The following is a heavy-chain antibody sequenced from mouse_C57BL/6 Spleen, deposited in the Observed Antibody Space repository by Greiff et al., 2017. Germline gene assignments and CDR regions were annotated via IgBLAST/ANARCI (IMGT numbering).Heavy chain of an antibody. CDR1: GYTFTSYW. CDR3: ARDDYDGFAY. CDR2: LDPNSGGT. Sequence: QVQLLQSGAELVKPGASVKLSCKASGYTFTSYWMPWVQQRPGRGLEWIGRLDPNSGGTKYNEKFKSEATLTVDKPSSTAYMQLSSLTSEDSAVYYCARDDYDGFAYWGQGTLVTVSA. J-gene: IGHJ3*01. D-gene: IGHD2-4*01. V-gene: IGHV1-72*01.